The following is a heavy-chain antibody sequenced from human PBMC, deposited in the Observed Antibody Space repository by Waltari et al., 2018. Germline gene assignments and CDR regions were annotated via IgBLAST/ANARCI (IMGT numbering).Heavy chain of an antibody. V-gene: IGHV3-49*04. CDR1: GFAFRQSA. J-gene: IGHJ4*02. D-gene: IGHD3-9*01. CDR2: IRSKTYGETT. Sequence: EVKLVESGGNLVQPGRSLRLSCATSGFAFRQSAMPGVGQAPGKGLEWVGFIRSKTYGETTEFAASVKGRFTISRDDSKSIAYLQMNSLKTEDTAVYYCTRDSNTYFDILTVLDYWGQGTLVTVSS. CDR3: TRDSNTYFDILTVLDY.